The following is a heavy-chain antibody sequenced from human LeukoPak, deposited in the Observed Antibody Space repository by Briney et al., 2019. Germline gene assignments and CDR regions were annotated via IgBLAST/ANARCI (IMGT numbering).Heavy chain of an antibody. Sequence: PGGSLRLSCAASGFTFSSYNMNWVRQAPGKGLEWVSVIYSGGSTKYADSVKGRFTISRDNSKNTVYLQMNSLRVDDTAVYFCARGYDYAAGTYFDQWGQGTLVTVPS. CDR3: ARGYDYAAGTYFDQ. D-gene: IGHD3-10*01. CDR2: IYSGGST. V-gene: IGHV3-53*01. J-gene: IGHJ4*02. CDR1: GFTFSSYN.